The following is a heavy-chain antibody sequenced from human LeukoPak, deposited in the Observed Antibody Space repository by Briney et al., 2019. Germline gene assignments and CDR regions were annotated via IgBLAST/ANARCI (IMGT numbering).Heavy chain of an antibody. Sequence: GGSLRLSCAASGFTFSSYDMHWVRQAPGKGLEYVSTISSNGGKTNYANSVKGRFTISRDNSKNTLYLQMGSLRADDVAVYYCARAKAVAGTGGDNWFDPWGREPWSPSPQ. CDR3: ARAKAVAGTGGDNWFDP. J-gene: IGHJ5*02. V-gene: IGHV3-64*01. CDR1: GFTFSSYD. D-gene: IGHD6-19*01. CDR2: ISSNGGKT.